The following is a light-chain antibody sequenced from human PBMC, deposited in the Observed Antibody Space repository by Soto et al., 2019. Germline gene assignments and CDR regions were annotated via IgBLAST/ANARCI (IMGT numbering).Light chain of an antibody. Sequence: DIQMTQSPSSLSASVGDRVTITCRASHSISSYLNWYQQKLGKAPKLLIYAASSLQSGVPSRFSGSGYGTDFTLTISSLQPEDFATYYCQQSYSTPRTLGQGTKLAIK. V-gene: IGKV1-39*01. CDR1: HSISSY. CDR3: QQSYSTPRT. CDR2: AAS. J-gene: IGKJ2*01.